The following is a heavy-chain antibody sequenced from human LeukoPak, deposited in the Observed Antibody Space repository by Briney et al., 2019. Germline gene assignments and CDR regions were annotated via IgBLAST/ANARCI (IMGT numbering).Heavy chain of an antibody. CDR3: ANAEDHLSPTDY. D-gene: IGHD1-14*01. J-gene: IGHJ4*02. Sequence: GGSLRLSCAASGFTFSSYGMHWVRQAPGKGLEWVAFIRYDGSNKYYADSVKGRLTISRDNSKNTLYLQMNSLRAEDTAVYYCANAEDHLSPTDYWGQGTLVTVSS. V-gene: IGHV3-30*02. CDR1: GFTFSSYG. CDR2: IRYDGSNK.